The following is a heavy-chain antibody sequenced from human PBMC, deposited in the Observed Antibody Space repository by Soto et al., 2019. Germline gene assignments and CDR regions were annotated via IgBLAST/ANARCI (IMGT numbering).Heavy chain of an antibody. CDR1: GFTFSSYS. J-gene: IGHJ4*02. V-gene: IGHV3-48*01. D-gene: IGHD5-12*01. CDR2: ISSSSSTI. Sequence: PGGSLRLSCAASGFTFSSYSMNWVRQAPGKGLEWVSYISSSSSTIYYADSVKGRFTISRDNAKNSLYLQMNSLRAEDTAVYYCARDIYSVIEYWGKGTLVTVSS. CDR3: ARDIYSVIEY.